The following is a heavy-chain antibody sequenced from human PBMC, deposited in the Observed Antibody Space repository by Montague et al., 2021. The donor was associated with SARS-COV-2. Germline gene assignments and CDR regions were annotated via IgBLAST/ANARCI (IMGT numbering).Heavy chain of an antibody. CDR1: GGSISSSSYY. Sequence: SETLSLTCTFSGGSISSSSYYWGWIRQPPGKGLEWIGSIYYSGSTXYNPSLKSRVTISVDTSKNQFSLKLSSVTAADTAVYYCAIHGKTRIAMIVVVIGYCDYWGQGTMVTASS. J-gene: IGHJ4*02. V-gene: IGHV4-39*01. CDR3: AIHGKTRIAMIVVVIGYCDY. D-gene: IGHD3-22*01. CDR2: IYYSGST.